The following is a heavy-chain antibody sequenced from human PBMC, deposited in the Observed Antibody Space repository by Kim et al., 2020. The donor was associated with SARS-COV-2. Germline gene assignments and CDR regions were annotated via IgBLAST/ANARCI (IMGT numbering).Heavy chain of an antibody. J-gene: IGHJ6*02. CDR2: IYYSGST. CDR3: ARTGEENYYYYYYGMDV. Sequence: SETLSLTCTVSGGSVSSGSYYWSWIRQPPGKGLEWIGYIYYSGSTNYNPSLKSRVTISVDTSKNQFSLKLSSVTAADTAVYYCARTGEENYYYYYYGMDVWGQGTTVTVSS. CDR1: GGSVSSGSYY. V-gene: IGHV4-61*01.